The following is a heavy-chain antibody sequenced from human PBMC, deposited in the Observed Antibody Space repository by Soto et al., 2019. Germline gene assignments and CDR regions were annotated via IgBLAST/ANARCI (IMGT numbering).Heavy chain of an antibody. CDR3: ARGGAAQWLLPGGYNWFDP. CDR2: IYPGDSDT. J-gene: IGHJ5*02. Sequence: GESLKISCKGSGYSFTSYWIGWVRQMPGKGLEWMGIIYPGDSDTRYSPSFQGQVTISADKSISTAYLQWSSLKASDTAMYYCARGGAAQWLLPGGYNWFDPWGQGTLVTVSS. CDR1: GYSFTSYW. D-gene: IGHD6-19*01. V-gene: IGHV5-51*01.